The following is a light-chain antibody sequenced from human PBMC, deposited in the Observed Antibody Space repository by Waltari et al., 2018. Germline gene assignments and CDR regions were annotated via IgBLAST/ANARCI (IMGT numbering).Light chain of an antibody. Sequence: EIVLTQSPGTLSLSPGERATLSCRASQSVTNKYLAWYQQKPCQAPRLVGYGASSRATGIPDRVSGSGSGKDFTLAINRLEPEDFAVYYCQKYGSSPWTFGQGTKVEIK. V-gene: IGKV3-20*01. J-gene: IGKJ1*01. CDR3: QKYGSSPWT. CDR2: GAS. CDR1: QSVTNKY.